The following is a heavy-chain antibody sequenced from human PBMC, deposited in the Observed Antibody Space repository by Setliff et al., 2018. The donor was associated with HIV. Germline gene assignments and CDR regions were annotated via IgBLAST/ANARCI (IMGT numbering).Heavy chain of an antibody. CDR1: SGSMTSTGYY. V-gene: IGHV4-39*07. J-gene: IGHJ4*02. CDR2: IYTSGST. D-gene: IGHD3-22*01. Sequence: SETLSLTCTVSSGSMTSTGYYWGWIRQPPGQGLEWIGSIYTSGSTNYNPSLKSRVTISVDTSKNQFSLKLSSVTAADTAVYYCARAYNVYDYRFDSSGYDYWGQGTLVTVSS. CDR3: ARAYNVYDYRFDSSGYDY.